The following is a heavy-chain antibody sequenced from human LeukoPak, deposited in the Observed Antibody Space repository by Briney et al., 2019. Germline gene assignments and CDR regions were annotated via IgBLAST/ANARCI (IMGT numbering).Heavy chain of an antibody. Sequence: QPGGSLRLSCAASGFTFASYAMSWVRQAPGKGLEWVSCITGTGGSTYYADSVKGRFTISRDKSKNTLYLEMNSLRAEDTAVYYCATPLVPVDNPYWYSDLWGRGTLVTVSS. CDR1: GFTFASYA. CDR2: ITGTGGST. D-gene: IGHD6-13*01. J-gene: IGHJ2*01. CDR3: ATPLVPVDNPYWYSDL. V-gene: IGHV3-23*01.